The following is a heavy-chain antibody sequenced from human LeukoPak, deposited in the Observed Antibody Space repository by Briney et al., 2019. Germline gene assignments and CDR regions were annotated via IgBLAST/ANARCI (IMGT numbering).Heavy chain of an antibody. CDR2: IIPIFGTA. CDR3: ARGLATRNYFDY. Sequence: SVKVSCKASGGTFSSYAISWVRQAPGQGLEWMGGIIPIFGTANYAQKFQGRVTINTHESTSTAYMELSSLRSEDTAVYYCARGLATRNYFDYWGQGTLVTVSS. D-gene: IGHD5-24*01. V-gene: IGHV1-69*05. CDR1: GGTFSSYA. J-gene: IGHJ4*02.